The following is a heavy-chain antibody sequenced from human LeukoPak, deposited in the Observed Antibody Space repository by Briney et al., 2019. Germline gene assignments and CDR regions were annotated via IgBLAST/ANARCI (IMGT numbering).Heavy chain of an antibody. CDR2: MNPNSGNT. Sequence: GASVKVSCKASGYTFTGYYMHWVRQAPGQGLEWMGWMNPNSGNTGYAQKFQGRVTITRNTSISTAYMELSSLRSEDTAVYYCATVLRYTRLGTYYYYYMDVWGKGTTVTISS. CDR3: ATVLRYTRLGTYYYYYMDV. J-gene: IGHJ6*03. CDR1: GYTFTGYY. D-gene: IGHD1-14*01. V-gene: IGHV1-8*03.